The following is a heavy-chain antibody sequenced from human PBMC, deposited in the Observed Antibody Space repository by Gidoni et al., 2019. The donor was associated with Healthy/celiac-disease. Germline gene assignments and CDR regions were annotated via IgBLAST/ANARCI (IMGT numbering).Heavy chain of an antibody. CDR2: INHSGST. Sequence: QVQLQQWGAGLLKPSETLSLTCAVYGGSFSGYSWRWIRQPPGKGLEWIGEINHSGSTNYNPSLKSRVTISVDTSKNQFSLKLSSVTAADTAVYYCARAGVYDYVWGSYRPTPLYFDYWGQGTLVTVSS. CDR3: ARAGVYDYVWGSYRPTPLYFDY. J-gene: IGHJ4*02. D-gene: IGHD3-16*02. CDR1: GGSFSGYS. V-gene: IGHV4-34*01.